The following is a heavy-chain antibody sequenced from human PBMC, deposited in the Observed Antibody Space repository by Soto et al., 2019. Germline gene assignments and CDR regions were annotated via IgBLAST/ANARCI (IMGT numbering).Heavy chain of an antibody. CDR2: TYSGGDT. D-gene: IGHD4-17*01. Sequence: EMRLVDSGGGLVQLGGSLRLSCAASGVTVGNNYMSWVRQAPGKGLEWVSVTYSGGDTRYADSVKGRFTMSRDSTKNTVYLQMDSLRAEDTAVYFSARNVPVTALGYWGQGSLVTVSS. J-gene: IGHJ4*02. V-gene: IGHV3-66*01. CDR1: GVTVGNNY. CDR3: ARNVPVTALGY.